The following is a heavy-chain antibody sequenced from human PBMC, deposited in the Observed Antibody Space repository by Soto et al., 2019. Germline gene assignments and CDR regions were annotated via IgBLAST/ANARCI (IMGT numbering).Heavy chain of an antibody. V-gene: IGHV3-23*04. CDR2: ISRSGDST. CDR3: AKTDKFNPQSSGWANRFDY. D-gene: IGHD6-19*01. J-gene: IGHJ4*02. CDR1: GFTFSSYA. Sequence: EVQLVESGGGLVQPGGSLRLSCAASGFTFSSYAMTWVRQAPGKGLEWVSTISRSGDSTYYRDSVKGRFTISRDNSKNTVYLQMNSLRAEDTAGYYCAKTDKFNPQSSGWANRFDYWGQGTLVTVSS.